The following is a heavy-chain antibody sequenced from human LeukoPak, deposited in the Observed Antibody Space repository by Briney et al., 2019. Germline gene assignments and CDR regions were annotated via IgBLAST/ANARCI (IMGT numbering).Heavy chain of an antibody. CDR1: GFTFSSYW. V-gene: IGHV3-74*01. Sequence: GGSLRLSCAASGFTFSSYWMHWVRQAPGKVLVWVSRINSDGSSTSYADSVKGRFTISRDNAKNTLYLQMNSLRAEDTAVYYCARPTIFGVVILGYWGQGTLVTVSS. J-gene: IGHJ4*02. CDR2: INSDGSST. CDR3: ARPTIFGVVILGY. D-gene: IGHD3-3*01.